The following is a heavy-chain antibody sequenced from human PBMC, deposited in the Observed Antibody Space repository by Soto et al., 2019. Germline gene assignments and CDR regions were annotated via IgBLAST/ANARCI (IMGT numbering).Heavy chain of an antibody. D-gene: IGHD3-3*01. J-gene: IGHJ4*02. CDR3: ARDSETVLRFLEWSTPFDY. V-gene: IGHV3-21*01. CDR2: ISSSSSYI. Sequence: GGSLRLSCAASGFTFSSYSMNWVRQAPGKGLEWVSSISSSSSYIYYADSVKGRFTISRDNAKNSLYLQMNSLRAEDTAVYYCARDSETVLRFLEWSTPFDYWGQGTLVTVS. CDR1: GFTFSSYS.